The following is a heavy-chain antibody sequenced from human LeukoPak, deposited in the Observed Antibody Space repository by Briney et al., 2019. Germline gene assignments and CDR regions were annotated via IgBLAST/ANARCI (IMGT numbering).Heavy chain of an antibody. CDR1: GFTFSSYE. D-gene: IGHD3-22*01. Sequence: PGGSLRLSCAASGFTFSSYEMNWVRQAPGKGLEWVSYISSSGSTIYYADSVKGRFTISRDNAKNSLYLQMNSLRAEDTAVYCCARALKTYYYDSSGYSGAFDIWGQGTMVTVSS. V-gene: IGHV3-48*03. J-gene: IGHJ3*02. CDR3: ARALKTYYYDSSGYSGAFDI. CDR2: ISSSGSTI.